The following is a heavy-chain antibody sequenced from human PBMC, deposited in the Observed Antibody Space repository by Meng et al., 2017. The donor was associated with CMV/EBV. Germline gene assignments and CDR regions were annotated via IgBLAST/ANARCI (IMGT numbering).Heavy chain of an antibody. CDR2: IIPIFGTA. CDR3: ARVCGGSCFDY. Sequence: QVLRVQSWAEGEKPGASVNVSCKASGGTFSSYAISWVRQAPGQGLEWMGGIIPIFGTANYAQKFQGRVTITADESTSTAYMELSSLRSEDTAVYYCARVCGGSCFDYWGQGTLVTVSS. D-gene: IGHD2-15*01. V-gene: IGHV1-69*01. CDR1: GGTFSSYA. J-gene: IGHJ4*02.